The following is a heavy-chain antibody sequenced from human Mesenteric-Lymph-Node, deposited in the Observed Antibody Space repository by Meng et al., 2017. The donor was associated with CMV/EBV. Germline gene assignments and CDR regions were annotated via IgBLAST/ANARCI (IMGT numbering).Heavy chain of an antibody. V-gene: IGHV3-53*01. CDR2: IYSGGST. J-gene: IGHJ4*02. D-gene: IGHD2-2*01. CDR3: AKSREGSTSCYEI. Sequence: GESLKISCAASGFTVSSNYMSWVRQAPGKGLEWVSVIYSGGSTYYADSVKGRFTISRDKSKNTLYLQMNSLRAEDTAVYYCAKSREGSTSCYEIWGQGTLVTVSS. CDR1: GFTVSSNY.